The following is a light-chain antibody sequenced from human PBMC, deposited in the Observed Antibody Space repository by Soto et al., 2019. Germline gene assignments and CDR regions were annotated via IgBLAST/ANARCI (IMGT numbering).Light chain of an antibody. V-gene: IGLV2-14*01. Sequence: QSALTQPASVSGSPGQSITISCTGSSGDVGAYNYVSWYQQHPGKAPRLMIYDVSNRPSGASNRFSGSKSGNTASLTISGLQPEDDADYYCSSFTNTYSYVFGTGTKVTVL. J-gene: IGLJ1*01. CDR2: DVS. CDR3: SSFTNTYSYV. CDR1: SGDVGAYNY.